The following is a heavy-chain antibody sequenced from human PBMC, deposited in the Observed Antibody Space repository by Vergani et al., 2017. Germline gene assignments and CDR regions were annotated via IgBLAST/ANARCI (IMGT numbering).Heavy chain of an antibody. D-gene: IGHD2-15*01. CDR3: ARVGLYCSGGSCYYDAFDI. J-gene: IGHJ3*02. CDR2: IYYSGST. Sequence: QVQLQESGPGLVKPSETLSLTCTVSGGSVSSGSYYWSWIRQPPGKGLEWIGYIYYSGSTNYNPSLKSRVTISVDTSKNQFSLKPSSVTAADTAVYYCARVGLYCSGGSCYYDAFDIWGQGTMVTVSS. CDR1: GGSVSSGSYY. V-gene: IGHV4-61*01.